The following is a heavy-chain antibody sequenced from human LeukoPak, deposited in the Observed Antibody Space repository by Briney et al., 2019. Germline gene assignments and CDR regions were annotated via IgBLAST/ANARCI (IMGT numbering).Heavy chain of an antibody. CDR1: GGSFSGHY. J-gene: IGHJ4*02. D-gene: IGHD1-14*01. Sequence: PSETLSLTCAVYGGSFSGHYWSWIRQPPGKGLEWIGEINHSGSTNYNPSLKSRVTISVDTSKNQFSLRLSSVTAADTAVYYCARSPRGGTKTYFDYWGQGTLVTVSP. CDR3: ARSPRGGTKTYFDY. CDR2: INHSGST. V-gene: IGHV4-34*01.